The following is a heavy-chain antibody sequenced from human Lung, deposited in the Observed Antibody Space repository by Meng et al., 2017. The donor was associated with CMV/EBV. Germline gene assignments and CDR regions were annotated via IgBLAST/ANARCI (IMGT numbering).Heavy chain of an antibody. CDR2: MLYGGST. D-gene: IGHD3-16*01. CDR1: RGSISSSSHY. V-gene: IGHV4-39*07. CDR3: ARVWGGDNWFDP. J-gene: IGHJ5*02. Sequence: SETLSLXXTVSRGSISSSSHYWGWVRQAPGKGLEWIGSMLYGGSTLYNPSLKSRVSISIDVSKNQFSLSLSAMTAADTAVYYCARVWGGDNWFDPWGQGXLVTVSS.